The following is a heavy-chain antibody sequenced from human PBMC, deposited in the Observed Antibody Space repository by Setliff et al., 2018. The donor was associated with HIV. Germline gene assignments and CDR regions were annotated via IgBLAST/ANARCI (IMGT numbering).Heavy chain of an antibody. CDR2: VYYSGST. Sequence: PSETLSLTCTVFGGSMNNYYWNWIRQSPGKGLEWIGYVYYSGSTKYNPSLTRRVTISVDTSKNQFSLKLISVTAADTAVYYCARYGGNSFWFDPWGQGTLVTVSS. V-gene: IGHV4-59*08. D-gene: IGHD2-21*01. CDR3: ARYGGNSFWFDP. J-gene: IGHJ5*02. CDR1: GGSMNNYY.